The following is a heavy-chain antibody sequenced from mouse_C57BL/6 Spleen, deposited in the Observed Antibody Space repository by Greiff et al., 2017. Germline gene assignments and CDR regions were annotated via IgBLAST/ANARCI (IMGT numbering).Heavy chain of an antibody. D-gene: IGHD2-4*01. CDR3: ARGGPYDYDGAMDD. V-gene: IGHV1-26*01. CDR1: GYTFTDYY. CDR2: INPNNGGT. Sequence: EVQLQQSGPELVKPGASVKISCKASGYTFTDYYMNWVKQSHGKSLEWIGDINPNNGGTSYNQKFKGKATLTVDKSSSTAYMELRSLTSEDSAVYYCARGGPYDYDGAMDDWGKGTSVTVSS. J-gene: IGHJ4*01.